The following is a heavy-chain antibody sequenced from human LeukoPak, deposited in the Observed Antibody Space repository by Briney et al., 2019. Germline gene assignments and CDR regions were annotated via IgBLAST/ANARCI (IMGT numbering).Heavy chain of an antibody. CDR1: GLSVSNKF. CDR2: IYNAGNT. CDR3: ARGYCSGGSCLGHFDD. V-gene: IGHV3-66*01. Sequence: GGSLRLSCAASGLSVSNKFMNWVRQAPGKGLEWVSGIYNAGNTFYADSVKGRFTISRDNSKNTLSLQMNSLRAEDTAVYYCARGYCSGGSCLGHFDDWGQGTLVTVSS. J-gene: IGHJ4*02. D-gene: IGHD2-15*01.